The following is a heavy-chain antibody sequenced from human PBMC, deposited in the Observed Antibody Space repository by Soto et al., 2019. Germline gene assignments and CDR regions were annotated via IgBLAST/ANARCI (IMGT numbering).Heavy chain of an antibody. Sequence: PGGSLRLSCAASGFTFSSYAMHWVRQAPGKGLEWVAVISYDGSNKYYADSVKGRFTISRDNSKNTLYLQMNSLRAEDTAVYYCARDIRAARNYYYRMDVWGQGTTVTVSS. CDR3: ARDIRAARNYYYRMDV. J-gene: IGHJ6*02. D-gene: IGHD6-25*01. V-gene: IGHV3-30-3*01. CDR1: GFTFSSYA. CDR2: ISYDGSNK.